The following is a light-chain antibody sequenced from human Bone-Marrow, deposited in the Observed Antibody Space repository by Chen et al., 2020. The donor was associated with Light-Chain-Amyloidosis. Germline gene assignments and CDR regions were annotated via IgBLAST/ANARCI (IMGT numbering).Light chain of an antibody. CDR1: NIGSTS. J-gene: IGLJ3*02. Sequence: SYVLTQPSSVSVAPGQTATIACGGNNIGSTSVHWYQQTPGQAPLLVVYDDSDRPAGIPERLSGSNCGNTATRTNRRVEAGDEADYYCQVWDRSSDRPVFGGGTKLTVL. V-gene: IGLV3-21*02. CDR3: QVWDRSSDRPV. CDR2: DDS.